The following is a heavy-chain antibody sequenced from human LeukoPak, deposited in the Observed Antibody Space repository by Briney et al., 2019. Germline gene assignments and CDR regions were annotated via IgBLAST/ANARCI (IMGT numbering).Heavy chain of an antibody. D-gene: IGHD4-17*01. CDR2: IYSSGST. V-gene: IGHV4-39*07. J-gene: IGHJ6*03. Sequence: SETLSLTCAVSGASISGSNYYWGWIRQPPGTGLEWIGNIYSSGSTYYNASLQSRVTISIDTSKNHFSLRLNSVTAADTAVYYCARERGVGYSDPRNYYYMDVWGKGTTVTISS. CDR1: GASISGSNYY. CDR3: ARERGVGYSDPRNYYYMDV.